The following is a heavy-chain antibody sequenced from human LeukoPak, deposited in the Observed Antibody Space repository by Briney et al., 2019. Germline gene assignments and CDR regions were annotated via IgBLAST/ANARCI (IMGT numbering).Heavy chain of an antibody. CDR2: ISYDGSNK. CDR1: GFTFSSYG. J-gene: IGHJ4*02. V-gene: IGHV3-30*18. CDR3: AKELTTVTTAYFDY. Sequence: GGSLRLSCAASGFTFSSYGMHWVRQAPGKGLEWVAVISYDGSNKYYADSVKGRFTISRDNSKNTLYLQMNSLRAEDTAVYYCAKELTTVTTAYFDYWGQGTLVTVSS. D-gene: IGHD4-17*01.